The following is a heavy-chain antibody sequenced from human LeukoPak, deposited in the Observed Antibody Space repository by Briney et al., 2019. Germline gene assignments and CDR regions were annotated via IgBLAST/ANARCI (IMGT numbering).Heavy chain of an antibody. CDR2: ISGSGGST. CDR3: ARLKTHYTEVATIYNWFDP. J-gene: IGHJ5*02. Sequence: PGGSLRLSCAASGFTFSSYAMSWVRQAPGKGLEWVSAISGSGGSTYYADSVKGRFTISRDNSKNTLYLQMNSLRAEDTAVYYCARLKTHYTEVATIYNWFDPWGQGTLVTVSS. CDR1: GFTFSSYA. V-gene: IGHV3-23*01. D-gene: IGHD5-12*01.